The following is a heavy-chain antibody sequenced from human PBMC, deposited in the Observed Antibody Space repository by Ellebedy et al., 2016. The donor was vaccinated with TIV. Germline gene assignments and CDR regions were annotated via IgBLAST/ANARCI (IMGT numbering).Heavy chain of an antibody. CDR3: ATSTWFGESPVLPHFDY. CDR2: IIPILGIE. J-gene: IGHJ4*02. V-gene: IGHV1-69*04. CDR1: RGTFNNNA. D-gene: IGHD3-10*01. Sequence: AASVKVSCKTSRGTFNNNAISWVRQAPGQGLEWVGRIIPILGIENYTRKFRGRVTISADKSTGTAYMEVSSLRSEDTAVYYCATSTWFGESPVLPHFDYWGQGTLVSVSS.